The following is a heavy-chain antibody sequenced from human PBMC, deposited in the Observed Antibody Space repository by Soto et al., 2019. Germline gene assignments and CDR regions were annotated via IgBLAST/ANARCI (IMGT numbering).Heavy chain of an antibody. V-gene: IGHV3-9*01. CDR1: GFTFCNYA. CDR3: AKDTGPN. CDR2: ISWNSNTI. Sequence: PWGSLRLSCAASGFTFCNYAIHWVRQAPLKGLEWVSGISWNSNTIAYADSVKGRFTISRDNAKNSLYLQMNSLRAEDTAFYYCAKDTGPNWGQGTLVTVSS. J-gene: IGHJ4*02.